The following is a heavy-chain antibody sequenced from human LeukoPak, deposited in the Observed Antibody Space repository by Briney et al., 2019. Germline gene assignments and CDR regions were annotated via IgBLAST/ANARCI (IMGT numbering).Heavy chain of an antibody. D-gene: IGHD6-13*01. J-gene: IGHJ4*02. CDR3: ARDSYSSSWHFDY. CDR1: GYSISSGYY. Sequence: PSETLSLTCAVSGYSISSGYYWGWIRQPPGKGLEWIGSIYHSGSTYYNPSLKSRVTISVDTSKNQFSLKLSSVTAADTAVYYCARDSYSSSWHFDYWGQGTLVLVSS. V-gene: IGHV4-38-2*02. CDR2: IYHSGST.